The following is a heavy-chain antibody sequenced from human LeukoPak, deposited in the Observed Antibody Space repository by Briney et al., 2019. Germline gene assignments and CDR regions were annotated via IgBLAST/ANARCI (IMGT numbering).Heavy chain of an antibody. V-gene: IGHV1-2*02. CDR1: GYTFTGYY. D-gene: IGHD6-13*01. CDR2: INPNSGGT. Sequence: GASVTVSFKASGYTFTGYYMHWVRQAPGQGLEWMGWINPNSGGTNYAQKFQGRVTMTRDTSISTAYMELSRLRSDDTAVYYCARRVSSSWYNWFDPWGQGTLVTVSP. CDR3: ARRVSSSWYNWFDP. J-gene: IGHJ5*02.